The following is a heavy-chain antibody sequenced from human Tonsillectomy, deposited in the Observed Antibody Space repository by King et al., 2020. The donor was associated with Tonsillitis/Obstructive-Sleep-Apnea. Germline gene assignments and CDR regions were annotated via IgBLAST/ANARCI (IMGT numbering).Heavy chain of an antibody. Sequence: VQLVESGGGLVQPGGSLRLSCAASGFTFSSYAMSWVRQAPGKGLEWVSAIRGSGGSTYYADSVKGRFTISRDNSKNTLYLQMNSLRAEDTAVYYCAKIRKGDYYYYCYMDVWGKGTTVTVSS. CDR2: IRGSGGST. J-gene: IGHJ6*03. CDR3: AKIRKGDYYYYCYMDV. V-gene: IGHV3-23*04. CDR1: GFTFSSYA.